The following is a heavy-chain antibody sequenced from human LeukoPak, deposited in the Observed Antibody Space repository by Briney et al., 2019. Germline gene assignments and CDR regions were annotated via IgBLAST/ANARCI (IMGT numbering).Heavy chain of an antibody. CDR1: GFTFSSYW. V-gene: IGHV3-7*01. CDR3: ARVGPPYYYYYMDV. CDR2: IKQDGSEK. Sequence: GGSLRLSCAASGFTFSSYWMTWVRQAPGKGLEWVGNIKQDGSEKYFVDSLKGRFTISRDNAKKLLYLQMNSLRVEDTAVYYCARVGPPYYYYYMDVWGKGTTVTVSS. J-gene: IGHJ6*03.